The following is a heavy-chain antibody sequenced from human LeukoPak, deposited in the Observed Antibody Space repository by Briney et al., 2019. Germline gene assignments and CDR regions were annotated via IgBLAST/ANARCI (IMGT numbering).Heavy chain of an antibody. J-gene: IGHJ1*01. CDR1: GFTFSSYG. CDR2: IRYDGSNK. D-gene: IGHD3-22*01. CDR3: ATSRYYYDSSGYPEYFQH. Sequence: SGGSLRLSCAASGFTFSSYGMHWVRQAPGKGLEWVAFIRYDGSNKYYADSVKGRFTISRDNSKNTLYLQMNSLRAEDTAVYYCATSRYYYDSSGYPEYFQHWGQGALATVSS. V-gene: IGHV3-30*02.